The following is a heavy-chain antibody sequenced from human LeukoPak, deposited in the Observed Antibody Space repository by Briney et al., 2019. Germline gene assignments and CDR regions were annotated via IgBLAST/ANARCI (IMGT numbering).Heavy chain of an antibody. CDR2: INHSGST. CDR3: ASYEEQQLERGHDAFDI. Sequence: SETLSLTCAVYGGSFSGYYWSWIRQPPGKGLEWIGEINHSGSTNYNPSLKSRVTISVDTSKNQFSLKLSSVTAADTAVYYCASYEEQQLERGHDAFDIWGQGTMVTVSS. V-gene: IGHV4-34*01. J-gene: IGHJ3*02. CDR1: GGSFSGYY. D-gene: IGHD6-13*01.